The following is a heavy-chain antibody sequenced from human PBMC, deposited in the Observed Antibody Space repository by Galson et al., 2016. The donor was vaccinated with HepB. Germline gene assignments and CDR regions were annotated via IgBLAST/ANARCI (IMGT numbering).Heavy chain of an antibody. V-gene: IGHV3-53*01. Sequence: SLRLSCATSGFTVSTNSMSWVRQAPGRGLEWVSLIHSGGTTYYADSAKGRFTISRDNSKNTPYLHMNSLRAEDTAVYYCARDAAYCGPTTCHSGWFDPWGQGTLVTVSS. J-gene: IGHJ5*02. CDR1: GFTVSTNS. D-gene: IGHD2-21*01. CDR2: IHSGGTT. CDR3: ARDAAYCGPTTCHSGWFDP.